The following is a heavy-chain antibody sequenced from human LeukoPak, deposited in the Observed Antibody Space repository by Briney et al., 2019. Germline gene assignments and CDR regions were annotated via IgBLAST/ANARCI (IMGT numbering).Heavy chain of an antibody. Sequence: GGPLRLSCAASGFTFSSYEMNWVRQAPGKGLQWVSDISSSGTTIYYADSVKGRFTISRDNAKNSLYLQMNRLRAEDTAVYYCARKYCSTTSCLFDNWGQGTLVTVSS. CDR3: ARKYCSTTSCLFDN. CDR1: GFTFSSYE. D-gene: IGHD2-2*01. CDR2: ISSSGTTI. J-gene: IGHJ4*02. V-gene: IGHV3-48*03.